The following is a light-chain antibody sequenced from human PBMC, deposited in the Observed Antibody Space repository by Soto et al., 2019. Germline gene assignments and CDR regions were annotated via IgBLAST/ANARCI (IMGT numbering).Light chain of an antibody. CDR3: QQYNNWPPIT. CDR2: AAS. V-gene: IGKV3-15*01. CDR1: QSVSGN. Sequence: EIVMTQSPATLSVSPGERATLSCRASQSVSGNLAWYQQKPGQAPRLLIYAASTRATGIPARYSGSGSGTEFTLTISSLQSEDFAVYYCQQYNNWPPITFGPGTKVDIK. J-gene: IGKJ3*01.